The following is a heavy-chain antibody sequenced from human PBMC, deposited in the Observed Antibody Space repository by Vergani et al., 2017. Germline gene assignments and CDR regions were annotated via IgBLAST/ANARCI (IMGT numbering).Heavy chain of an antibody. CDR1: GDSFSSNSAA. Sequence: QVQLQQSGPGLVKPSQTLSLTCAISGDSFSSNSAAWNWIRQSPSRGLEWLGRTYYRSKWYNDYAVSVKSRITINPDTSKNQFSLQLNSVTPEDTAVYYCARETGWFGELSSNFDYWGQGTLVTVSS. J-gene: IGHJ4*02. D-gene: IGHD3-10*01. CDR3: ARETGWFGELSSNFDY. V-gene: IGHV6-1*01. CDR2: TYYRSKWYN.